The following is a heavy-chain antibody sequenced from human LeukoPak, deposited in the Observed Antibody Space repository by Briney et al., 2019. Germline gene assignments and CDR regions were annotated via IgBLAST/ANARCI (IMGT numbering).Heavy chain of an antibody. CDR1: GYTFTSYY. CDR2: INPSGGST. J-gene: IGHJ4*02. D-gene: IGHD1-26*01. CDR3: ARETTSGSYTRLFDY. Sequence: GASVKVSCKASGYTFTSYYMHWVRQAPGQGLEWMGIINPSGGSTSYAQKFQGRVTMTRDMSTSTVYMELSSLRSEDTAVYYCARETTSGSYTRLFDYWGQGTLVTVSS. V-gene: IGHV1-46*01.